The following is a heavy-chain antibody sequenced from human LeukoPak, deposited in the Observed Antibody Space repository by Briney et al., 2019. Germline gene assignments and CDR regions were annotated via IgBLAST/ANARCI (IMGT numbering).Heavy chain of an antibody. CDR2: ISSSSSYI. J-gene: IGHJ4*02. Sequence: GGSLRLSCAASGFTFSSYSMNWVRQAPGKGLEWVSFISSSSSYIYYADSVKGRFTISRDNAKNSLYLQMNSLRAEDTAVYYCARAPGYRGFLDYWGQGTLVTVSS. CDR3: ARAPGYRGFLDY. D-gene: IGHD6-13*01. CDR1: GFTFSSYS. V-gene: IGHV3-21*01.